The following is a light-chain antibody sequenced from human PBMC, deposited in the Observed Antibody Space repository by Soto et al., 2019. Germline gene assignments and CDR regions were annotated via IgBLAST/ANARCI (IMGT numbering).Light chain of an antibody. CDR1: QSVSNSF. J-gene: IGKJ1*01. CDR2: AAS. V-gene: IGKV3-20*01. CDR3: QQYGNAPQT. Sequence: EIVLTQSPGTLSLSPGERATLSCRATQSVSNSFLAWYQQKPGQAPRLLIYAASSRATDIPDRFSGSGSGTDFTLTISRLEPEDFAVYYCQQYGNAPQTFGQGTKVEIK.